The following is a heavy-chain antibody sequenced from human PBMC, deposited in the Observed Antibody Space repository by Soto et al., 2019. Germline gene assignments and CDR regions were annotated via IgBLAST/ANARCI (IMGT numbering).Heavy chain of an antibody. Sequence: EVQLVESGGGLVQPGGSLRLSCAASGFTFSSYSMNWVRQAPGKGLEWVSSISSSSSTIYYADSVKGRFTISRDNAKNSLYLQMDSLRDEDTAVYYCARDLQDSGSQKTHYYGMDVWCQGTTVTVSS. D-gene: IGHD1-26*01. CDR1: GFTFSSYS. J-gene: IGHJ6*02. V-gene: IGHV3-48*02. CDR3: ARDLQDSGSQKTHYYGMDV. CDR2: ISSSSSTI.